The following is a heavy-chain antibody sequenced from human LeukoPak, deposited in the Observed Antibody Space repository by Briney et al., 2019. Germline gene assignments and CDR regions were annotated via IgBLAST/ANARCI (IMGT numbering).Heavy chain of an antibody. D-gene: IGHD3-22*01. Sequence: SETLSLTCTVSGGSISSYYWSWIRQPPGKGLEWIGYIYYSGSTNYNPSLKSRVTISVGTSKNQFSLKLSSVTAADTAVYYCARGGYDSSGYGPLFDYWGQGTLVTVSS. CDR3: ARGGYDSSGYGPLFDY. CDR1: GGSISSYY. V-gene: IGHV4-59*01. CDR2: IYYSGST. J-gene: IGHJ4*02.